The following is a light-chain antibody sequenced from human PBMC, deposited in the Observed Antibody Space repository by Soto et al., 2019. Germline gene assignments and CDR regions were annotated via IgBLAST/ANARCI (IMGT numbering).Light chain of an antibody. J-gene: IGKJ4*01. CDR2: GAS. V-gene: IGKV3-15*01. CDR1: QSVRDN. Sequence: EIVMTQSPATLSVSPGERAKFSCRASQSVRDNLAWFQQKPGQAPRLLIYGASTRATSIPARFSGSGSGTETPLTISRLQSEDFADYYCQQYNNWPLTFGGGSKVEIK. CDR3: QQYNNWPLT.